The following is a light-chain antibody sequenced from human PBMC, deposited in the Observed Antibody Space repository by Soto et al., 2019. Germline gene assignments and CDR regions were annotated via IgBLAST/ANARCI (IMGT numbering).Light chain of an antibody. V-gene: IGKV3-15*01. J-gene: IGKJ1*01. CDR1: QSVSSN. Sequence: EIVMTQSPATLSVSPGERATLSCRASQSVSSNLAWYQQKPGQAPRLLIYGASTRVTGIPARFSGSGSGTEFTLTISSLQSEDFAVYYCQQYNNWPRTFGKGTKV. CDR2: GAS. CDR3: QQYNNWPRT.